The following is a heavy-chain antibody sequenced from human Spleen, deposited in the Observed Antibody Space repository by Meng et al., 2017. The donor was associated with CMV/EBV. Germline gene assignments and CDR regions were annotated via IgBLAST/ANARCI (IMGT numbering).Heavy chain of an antibody. J-gene: IGHJ5*02. V-gene: IGHV3-21*01. D-gene: IGHD3-22*01. CDR2: ISSSSSYI. CDR3: AREVCSWSTRITMIVVAVNWFDP. Sequence: GGPLRLSCAASGFTFSSYSMNWVRQAPGKGLEWVSSISSSSSYIYYADSVKGRFTISRDNAKNSLYLQMNSLRAEDTAVYYCAREVCSWSTRITMIVVAVNWFDPWGQGTLVTVSS. CDR1: GFTFSSYS.